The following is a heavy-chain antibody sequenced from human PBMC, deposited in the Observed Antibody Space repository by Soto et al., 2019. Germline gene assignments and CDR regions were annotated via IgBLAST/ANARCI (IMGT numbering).Heavy chain of an antibody. CDR2: IGPSGSDT. V-gene: IGHV3-11*01. CDR3: ARETTSTHS. D-gene: IGHD1-7*01. Sequence: LSCAASGFTFSDYFMSWFRQAPGKGLEWLSYIGPSGSDTYYSDSEKDRFTISRDNARNSLYLQMNSLRADDTAVYYCARETTSTHSWGQGTLVTVSS. J-gene: IGHJ4*02. CDR1: GFTFSDYF.